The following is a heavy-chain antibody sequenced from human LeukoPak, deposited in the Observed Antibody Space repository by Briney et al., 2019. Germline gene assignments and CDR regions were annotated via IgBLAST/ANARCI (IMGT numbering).Heavy chain of an antibody. J-gene: IGHJ4*02. V-gene: IGHV3-7*01. CDR2: IKQDESEK. CDR3: AREVAGAFDY. Sequence: GGSLRLSCAASGFTFSSYGMSWVRQAPGKGLEWVANIKQDESEKYYVDSVKGRFTISRDNAKNSLYLQMNSLRAEDTAVYYCAREVAGAFDYWGQGTLVTVSS. D-gene: IGHD6-19*01. CDR1: GFTFSSYG.